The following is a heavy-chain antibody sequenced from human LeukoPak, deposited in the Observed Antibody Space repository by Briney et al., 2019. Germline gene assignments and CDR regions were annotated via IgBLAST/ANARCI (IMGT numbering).Heavy chain of an antibody. J-gene: IGHJ4*02. CDR1: GGSISSSSYY. Sequence: SETLSLTCTVSGGSISSSSYYWGWIRQPAGKGLEWIGRIYTSGSTNYNPSLKSRVTISVDTSKNQFSLKLSSVTAADTAVYYCARVIHSWPNYYFDYWSQGTLVTVSS. D-gene: IGHD6-13*01. CDR2: IYTSGST. V-gene: IGHV4-61*02. CDR3: ARVIHSWPNYYFDY.